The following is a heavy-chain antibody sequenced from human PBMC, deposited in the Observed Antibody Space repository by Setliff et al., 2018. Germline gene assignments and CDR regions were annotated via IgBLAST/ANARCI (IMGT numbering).Heavy chain of an antibody. V-gene: IGHV4-59*01. CDR2: IYHNGNT. CDR3: ARDRSAYSYGLDV. CDR1: GGSICPYF. J-gene: IGHJ6*01. Sequence: SETLSLTCTVSGGSICPYFWSWIRQPPGKGLEWIGYIYHNGNTNFNPSLKSRVTMSVDTSKNQFALVLESVTAADTAVYYCARDRSAYSYGLDVWGQGTTVTVSS.